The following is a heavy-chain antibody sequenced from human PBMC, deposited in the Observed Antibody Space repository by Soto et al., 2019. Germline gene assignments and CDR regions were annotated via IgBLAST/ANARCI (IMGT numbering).Heavy chain of an antibody. CDR3: PRAPNRSYYYDNSGYFDD. V-gene: IGHV4-59*02. D-gene: IGHD3-22*01. CDR2: IYYSGST. CDR1: GGSVSSYY. Sequence: PSETLSLTCTVSGGSVSSYYWGWIRQPPGKGLEWIGYIYYSGSTNCNPSLKSRVTISVDTSKNPFSLKLSSVTAENTAVYYFPRAPNRSYYYDNSGYFDDWGQGTLV. J-gene: IGHJ4*01.